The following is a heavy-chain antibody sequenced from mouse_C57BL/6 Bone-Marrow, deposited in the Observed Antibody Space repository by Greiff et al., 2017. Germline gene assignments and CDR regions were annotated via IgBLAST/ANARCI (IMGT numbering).Heavy chain of an antibody. CDR2: SDPEDGET. J-gene: IGHJ2*01. Sequence: VQLQQSGAELVKPGASVKLSCTASGFNIKDYYIHGVKQRTEQGLEWMGRSDPEDGETKYAPKLQDKATITADTSSNTANQQLSSLTSEDTAVYYCTRSLNYYGTNYWGQGATLAVSS. CDR1: GFNIKDYY. V-gene: IGHV14-2*01. CDR3: TRSLNYYGTNY. D-gene: IGHD1-1*01.